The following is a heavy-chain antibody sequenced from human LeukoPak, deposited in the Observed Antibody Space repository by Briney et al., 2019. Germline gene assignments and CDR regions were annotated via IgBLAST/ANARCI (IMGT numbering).Heavy chain of an antibody. CDR2: INHSGST. J-gene: IGHJ4*02. Sequence: SETLSLTCAVYGGSFSGYYWSWIRQPPGRGLEWLGEINHSGSTNYNPSLKSRVTISVDTSKNQFSLKLSSVTAADTAVYYCARVTGGTMIVAHFDYWGQGTLVTVSS. CDR1: GGSFSGYY. D-gene: IGHD3-22*01. CDR3: ARVTGGTMIVAHFDY. V-gene: IGHV4-34*01.